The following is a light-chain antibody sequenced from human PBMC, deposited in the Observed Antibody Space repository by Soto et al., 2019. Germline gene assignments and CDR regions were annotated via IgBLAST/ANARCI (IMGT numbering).Light chain of an antibody. V-gene: IGKV3-20*01. Sequence: EIVLTQSPGTLSLSPGERATLSCRASQSVSRSYLAWYQQKPGQAPRLLIYGASSRATGIPDRFSGSGSGTDFTLTISRLEPEDFAVFYCQQYGTSFGQRPKVEIK. CDR1: QSVSRSY. CDR3: QQYGTS. CDR2: GAS. J-gene: IGKJ1*01.